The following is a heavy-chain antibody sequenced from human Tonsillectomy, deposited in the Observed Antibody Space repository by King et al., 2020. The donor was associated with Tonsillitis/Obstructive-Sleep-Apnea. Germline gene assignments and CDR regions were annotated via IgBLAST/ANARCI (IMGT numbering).Heavy chain of an antibody. D-gene: IGHD3-3*01. CDR1: GFTFSSYA. J-gene: IGHJ4*02. CDR3: AKGLFPYDVWSAGHYFDY. CDR2: ISGSGGST. Sequence: EVQLVESGGGLVQPGGSLRLSCAASGFTFSSYAMSWVRQAPGKGPEWVSAISGSGGSTYYADSVKGRFTISRDNSKNTLYLQKNSLRAEDTAVYYCAKGLFPYDVWSAGHYFDYGGQGTLVTVPS. V-gene: IGHV3-23*04.